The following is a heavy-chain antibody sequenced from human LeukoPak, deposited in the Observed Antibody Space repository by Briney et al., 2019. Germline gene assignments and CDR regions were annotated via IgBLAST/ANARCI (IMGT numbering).Heavy chain of an antibody. CDR1: GFTFSSYE. J-gene: IGHJ4*02. V-gene: IGHV3-48*03. CDR2: ISSSGSTI. CDR3: ARVGYGSGSRTLDY. D-gene: IGHD3-10*01. Sequence: GGSLRLSCAASGFTFSSYEMNWVRLAPGKGLEWVSYISSSGSTIYYADSVKGRFTISRDNAKNSLYLQMNSLRAEDTAVYYCARVGYGSGSRTLDYWGQGTLVTVPS.